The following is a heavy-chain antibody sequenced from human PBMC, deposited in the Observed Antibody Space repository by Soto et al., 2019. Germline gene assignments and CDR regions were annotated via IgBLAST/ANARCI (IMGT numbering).Heavy chain of an antibody. V-gene: IGHV3-23*01. Sequence: GGSLRLSCAASGFTFSSYAMSWVRQAPGKGLEWVSAISGSGGSTYYADSVKGRLTISRDNSKNTLYLQMNSLRAEDTAVYYCAKGDLYYDFWSGYLKFDPWGQGTLVTVSS. CDR1: GFTFSSYA. D-gene: IGHD3-3*01. CDR2: ISGSGGST. J-gene: IGHJ5*02. CDR3: AKGDLYYDFWSGYLKFDP.